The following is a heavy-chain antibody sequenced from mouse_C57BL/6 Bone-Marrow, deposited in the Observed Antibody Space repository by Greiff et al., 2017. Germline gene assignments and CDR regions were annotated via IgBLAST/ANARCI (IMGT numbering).Heavy chain of an antibody. CDR2: IHPNSGST. D-gene: IGHD3-3*01. J-gene: IGHJ4*01. Sequence: VQLQQPGAELVKPGASVKLSCKASGYTFTSYWMHWVKQRPGQGLEWIGMIHPNSGSTNYNEKFKSKATLTVDKSSSTAYMQLSSLTSEDAAVYYCARGTCYYAMDYWGQGTSVTVSS. CDR1: GYTFTSYW. CDR3: ARGTCYYAMDY. V-gene: IGHV1-64*01.